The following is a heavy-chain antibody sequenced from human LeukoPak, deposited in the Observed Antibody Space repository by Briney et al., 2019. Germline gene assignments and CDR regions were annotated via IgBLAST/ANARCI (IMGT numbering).Heavy chain of an antibody. J-gene: IGHJ4*02. D-gene: IGHD6-19*01. CDR3: ARDLLEGDFSSGPDY. CDR2: IYSGGNT. Sequence: GGSLRLSCVASGFTVSSNYLSWVRQAPGKGLEWVSIIYSGGNTYYADSVKGRFTISRDNSKNTLYLQMNSLRAEDTAVYYCARDLLEGDFSSGPDYWGQGTLVTVSS. V-gene: IGHV3-66*01. CDR1: GFTVSSNY.